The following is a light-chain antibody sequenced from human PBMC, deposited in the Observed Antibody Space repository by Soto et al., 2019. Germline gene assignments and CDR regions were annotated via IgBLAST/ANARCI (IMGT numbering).Light chain of an antibody. CDR3: QQYNNWRWT. CDR1: QSVSSN. J-gene: IGKJ1*01. V-gene: IGKV3-15*01. CDR2: GAS. Sequence: VMTQSPATLSVSPGERATLSCRASQSVSSNLAWYQQKPVQAPRLLIYGASTRATGIPARFSGSGSGTEFTLTISSLQSEDFAVYYCQQYNNWRWTFGQGTKVDIK.